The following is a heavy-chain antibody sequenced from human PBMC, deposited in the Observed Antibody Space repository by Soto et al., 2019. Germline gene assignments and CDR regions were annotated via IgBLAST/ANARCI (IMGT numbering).Heavy chain of an antibody. J-gene: IGHJ5*02. CDR1: GGSISSGGYY. CDR3: ARAPYCGGYCYSTDNWFDP. D-gene: IGHD2-21*02. V-gene: IGHV4-31*03. CDR2: IYYSGST. Sequence: QVQLQESGPGLVKPSQTLSLTCTVSGGSISSGGYYWSWIRQHPGQGLEWIGYIYYSGSTYYNPSLTSRVTISVDQSKNPFSLKLSSVTAADTAVYYCARAPYCGGYCYSTDNWFDPWGQGTLVTVSS.